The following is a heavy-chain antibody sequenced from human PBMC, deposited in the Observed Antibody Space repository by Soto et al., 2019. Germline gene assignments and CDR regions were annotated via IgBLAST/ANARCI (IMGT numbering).Heavy chain of an antibody. V-gene: IGHV4-31*03. CDR2: IYYSGST. CDR1: GGSISSGGYY. Sequence: SETRSLTCTVSGGSISSGGYYWSWIRQHPGKGLEWIGYIYYSGSTYYNPSLKSRVTISVDTSENQFSLKLSSVTAADTAVYYCASTIVVVPAAIDYYYYYYMDVWGKGTTVTVSS. D-gene: IGHD2-2*01. CDR3: ASTIVVVPAAIDYYYYYYMDV. J-gene: IGHJ6*03.